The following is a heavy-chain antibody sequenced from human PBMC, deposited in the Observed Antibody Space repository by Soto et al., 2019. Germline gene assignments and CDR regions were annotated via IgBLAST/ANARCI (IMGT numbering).Heavy chain of an antibody. CDR1: GFTFSDYA. CDR2: ISGSGCRT. Sequence: PGGSLRLSCAASGFTFSDYAMNWVRQAPGRGLECVSGISGSGCRTYYAYSVKGRFTSSRENSKNTLYLQMKGLGAEDTAVYFCANRAAGGSWCSSISCSLNAFDFWGKGTMVPV. D-gene: IGHD2-2*01. V-gene: IGHV3-23*01. CDR3: ANRAAGGSWCSSISCSLNAFDF. J-gene: IGHJ3*01.